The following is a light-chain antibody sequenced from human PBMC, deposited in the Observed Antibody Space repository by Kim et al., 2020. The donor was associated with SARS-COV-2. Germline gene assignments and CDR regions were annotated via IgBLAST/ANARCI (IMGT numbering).Light chain of an antibody. CDR3: QQYGSAPIT. CDR1: QSVSSSY. CDR2: GAS. Sequence: EIVLTQSPGTLSLSPGERATLSCRASQSVSSSYLAWYQRKPGQAPRLLIYGASSRATGIPDRFSGSGSGTDFTLTISRLDPEDFAVYYCQQYGSAPITFGQGTRLEIK. V-gene: IGKV3-20*01. J-gene: IGKJ5*01.